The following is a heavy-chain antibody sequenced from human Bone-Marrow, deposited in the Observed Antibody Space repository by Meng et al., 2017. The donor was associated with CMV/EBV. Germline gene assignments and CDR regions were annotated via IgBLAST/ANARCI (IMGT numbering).Heavy chain of an antibody. CDR1: GFTFSSYA. D-gene: IGHD5-12*01. Sequence: GESLEISCAASGFTFSSYAMSWVRQAPGKGLEWVSVIYSGGSSTYYADSVKGRFTISRDNAKNTLYLQMNSLRAEDTAVYYCARNHRSGYYARTPDAFDYWGQGTLVTVSS. CDR3: ARNHRSGYYARTPDAFDY. J-gene: IGHJ4*02. CDR2: IYSGGSST. V-gene: IGHV3-23*03.